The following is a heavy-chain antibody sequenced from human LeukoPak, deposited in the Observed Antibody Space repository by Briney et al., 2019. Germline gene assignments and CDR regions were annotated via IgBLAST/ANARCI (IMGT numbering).Heavy chain of an antibody. CDR2: VGENTDT. D-gene: IGHD6-13*01. CDR3: AKSSGKSFPSSRVFDF. V-gene: IGHV3-23*01. Sequence: GGSLRPSCAASGFTFSSYAFSWVRRTPGKGLEWVSIVGENTDTHYADSVKGRFTISRDDSNNALYLQMNSLRAEDTATYFCAKSSGKSFPSSRVFDFWGQGTLVTVSS. CDR1: GFTFSSYA. J-gene: IGHJ4*02.